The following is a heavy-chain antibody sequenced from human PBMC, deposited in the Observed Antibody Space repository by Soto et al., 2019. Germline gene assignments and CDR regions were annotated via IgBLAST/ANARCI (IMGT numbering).Heavy chain of an antibody. D-gene: IGHD7-27*01. J-gene: IGHJ3*02. V-gene: IGHV3-30-3*01. CDR2: ISYDGSNK. CDR3: TTLGELGISNGAFDI. Sequence: GGSLRLSCAASGFTFSSYAMHWVHQAPGKGLEWVAVISYDGSNKYYADSVKGRFTISRDNSKNTLYLQMNSLRAEDTAVYYCTTLGELGISNGAFDIWGQGTMVTVSS. CDR1: GFTFSSYA.